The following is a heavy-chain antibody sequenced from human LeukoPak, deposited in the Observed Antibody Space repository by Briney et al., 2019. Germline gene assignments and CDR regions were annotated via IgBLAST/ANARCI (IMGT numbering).Heavy chain of an antibody. Sequence: GGSLRLSCAASGFTFSSYGMHWVRQAPGKGLEWVAFIRYDGSNKYYADSVKGRFTISRDNSKNTLYLQMNSLRAEDTAVYYCAKRHWYNTRWQYDYLGQGTLVTVSS. D-gene: IGHD1-14*01. CDR1: GFTFSSYG. CDR3: AKRHWYNTRWQYDY. V-gene: IGHV3-30*02. CDR2: IRYDGSNK. J-gene: IGHJ4*02.